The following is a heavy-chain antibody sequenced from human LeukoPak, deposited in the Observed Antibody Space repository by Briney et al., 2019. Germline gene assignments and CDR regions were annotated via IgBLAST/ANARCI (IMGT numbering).Heavy chain of an antibody. D-gene: IGHD3-22*01. CDR1: GGTFSSYA. J-gene: IGHJ4*02. CDR2: IIPIFGTA. Sequence: ASVKVSCKASGGTFSSYAISWVRQAPGQGLEWMGGIIPIFGTANYAQKFQGRVTITADESTSTAYMELSSLRSEDTAVYYCARESPPYYYDSSGYFDYWGQGTLVTVSS. CDR3: ARESPPYYYDSSGYFDY. V-gene: IGHV1-69*01.